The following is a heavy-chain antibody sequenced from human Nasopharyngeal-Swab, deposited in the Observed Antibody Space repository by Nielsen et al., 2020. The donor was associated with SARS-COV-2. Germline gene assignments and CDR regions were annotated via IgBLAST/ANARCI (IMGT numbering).Heavy chain of an antibody. CDR2: IYYSGST. Sequence: GSLRLSCTVSGGSISRSSYYWGWIRQPPGKGLEWIGSIYYSGSTNYNPSLKSRVTISVDTSKNQFSLKLSSVTAADTAVYYCARGRRGSSWDLNWFDPWGQGTLVTVSS. D-gene: IGHD6-13*01. J-gene: IGHJ5*02. CDR1: GGSISRSSYY. V-gene: IGHV4-39*07. CDR3: ARGRRGSSWDLNWFDP.